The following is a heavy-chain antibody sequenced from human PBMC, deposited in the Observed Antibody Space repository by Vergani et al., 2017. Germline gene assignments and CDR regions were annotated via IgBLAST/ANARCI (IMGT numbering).Heavy chain of an antibody. Sequence: EVQLVQSGAEVKKPGESLKISCKGSGYSFTRYWIGWVRQMPGKGLEWMGIIYPGDSDTTYSPSFHGQVTISADKSISTAYLQLSSLKASDTAMYYCERQTVSVMRYCSGGSCYGMDVWGQGTTVTVSS. D-gene: IGHD2-15*01. V-gene: IGHV5-51*01. CDR1: GYSFTRYW. CDR2: IYPGDSDT. CDR3: ERQTVSVMRYCSGGSCYGMDV. J-gene: IGHJ6*02.